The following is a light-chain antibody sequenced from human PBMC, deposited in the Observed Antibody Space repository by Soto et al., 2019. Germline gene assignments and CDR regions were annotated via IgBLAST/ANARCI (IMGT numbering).Light chain of an antibody. CDR2: VAS. Sequence: IQMTQSPSSLSASVGDRVTITCRASQSINTYLNWYQQKPGEAPKVLIYVASRLQTGVPSRFSGSRSGTEFTLTISSLQPEDFATYFCQQSATTPWTFGQGTKVDIK. J-gene: IGKJ1*01. V-gene: IGKV1-39*01. CDR1: QSINTY. CDR3: QQSATTPWT.